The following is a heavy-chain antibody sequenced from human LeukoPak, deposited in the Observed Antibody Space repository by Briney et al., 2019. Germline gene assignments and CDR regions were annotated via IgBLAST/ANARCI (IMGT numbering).Heavy chain of an antibody. CDR2: IKQDGSEK. CDR3: ARAMDSSSWFLDY. V-gene: IGHV3-7*01. J-gene: IGHJ4*02. Sequence: GGSLRLSCAASGFTFSSYWMSWVRQAPGKGLEWVANIKQDGSEKYYVDSVKGRFTISRDNAKNSLYPQMNSLRAEDTAVYYCARAMDSSSWFLDYWGQGTLVTVSS. CDR1: GFTFSSYW. D-gene: IGHD6-13*01.